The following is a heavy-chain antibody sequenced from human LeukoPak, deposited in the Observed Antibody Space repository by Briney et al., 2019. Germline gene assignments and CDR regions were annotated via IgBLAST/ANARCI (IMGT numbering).Heavy chain of an antibody. CDR3: AKVPRWLQEAYYFDY. Sequence: ASVKVSCKASGYTFTGYYIHWVRQAPGQGLEWMGWINPNSGGTNYAQKFQGRVTMTRDTSISTAYMELSRLGSDDTAVYYCAKVPRWLQEAYYFDYWGQGTLVTVSS. D-gene: IGHD5-24*01. J-gene: IGHJ4*02. V-gene: IGHV1-2*02. CDR1: GYTFTGYY. CDR2: INPNSGGT.